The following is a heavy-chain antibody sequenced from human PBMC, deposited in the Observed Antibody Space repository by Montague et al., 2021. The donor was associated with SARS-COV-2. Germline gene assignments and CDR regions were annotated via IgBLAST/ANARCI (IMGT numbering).Heavy chain of an antibody. CDR1: GGSFSSSDSY. V-gene: IGHV4-39*01. Sequence: SETLSLTCSVSGGSFSSSDSYWSWLRQAPGKGLEWIGDLHYAGSAYYNPSLRSRVTISADTSKNQFSLKLNSVTAADTAVYYCVATYNGNWYYFDYWGRGTRVTVPS. CDR3: VATYNGNWYYFDY. D-gene: IGHD1-7*01. J-gene: IGHJ4*02. CDR2: LHYAGSA.